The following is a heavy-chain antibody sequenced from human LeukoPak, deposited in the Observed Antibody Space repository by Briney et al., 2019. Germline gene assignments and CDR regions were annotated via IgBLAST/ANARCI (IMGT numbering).Heavy chain of an antibody. V-gene: IGHV3-30-3*01. CDR3: ARARNRAWDY. Sequence: GRSLSLICAASGFTFSSYAKHWGRLAPATGKERVEVIGYDGSNKYYADYVKGRFPISRDNSKNTLYLQMNSLRAEDTAVYYCARARNRAWDYGGQGTLVTVSA. J-gene: IGHJ4*02. D-gene: IGHD1-14*01. CDR1: GFTFSSYA. CDR2: IGYDGSNK.